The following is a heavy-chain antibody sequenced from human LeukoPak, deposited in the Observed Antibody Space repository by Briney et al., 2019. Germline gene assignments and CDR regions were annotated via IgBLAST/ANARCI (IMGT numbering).Heavy chain of an antibody. Sequence: SETLSLTCTVSGGSFSSHCWTWIRHPPGKALEWIGYYTGDANYNPTKYNPFLRSRATISLDTSTNQFSLKLSSVTAADTAVYYCARDSAPVRTSWYFDLWGRGTLVTVSS. D-gene: IGHD1-14*01. CDR2: YTGDANYNPT. V-gene: IGHV4-59*11. CDR1: GGSFSSHC. J-gene: IGHJ2*01. CDR3: ARDSAPVRTSWYFDL.